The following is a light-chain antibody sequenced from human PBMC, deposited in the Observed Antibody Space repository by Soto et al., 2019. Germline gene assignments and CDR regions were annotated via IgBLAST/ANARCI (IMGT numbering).Light chain of an antibody. CDR2: DAS. Sequence: EIVLTQSPGTLSLSPVERATLSCMASQSVDSNYLAWYQQKPGQTPRLLIYDASSRATGIPDRFSGGGSGTDFTLTISRLEPEDFAVYYCQQFSSYPLTFGGGTKVDIK. V-gene: IGKV3-20*01. J-gene: IGKJ4*01. CDR3: QQFSSYPLT. CDR1: QSVDSNY.